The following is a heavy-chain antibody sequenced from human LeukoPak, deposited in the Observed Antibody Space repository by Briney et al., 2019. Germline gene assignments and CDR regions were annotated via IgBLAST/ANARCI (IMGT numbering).Heavy chain of an antibody. V-gene: IGHV3-9*01. J-gene: IGHJ4*02. CDR3: ARDFGSSSWYGAFY. CDR2: ISWNSGSI. Sequence: GTSLRLSCAASGSTFDDYAMHWVRQAPRKGLEWVSGISWNSGSIGYADAVKGRFTISRDNSKNTLYLQMNSLRAEDTAVYYCARDFGSSSWYGAFYWGQGTLVTVSS. CDR1: GSTFDDYA. D-gene: IGHD6-13*01.